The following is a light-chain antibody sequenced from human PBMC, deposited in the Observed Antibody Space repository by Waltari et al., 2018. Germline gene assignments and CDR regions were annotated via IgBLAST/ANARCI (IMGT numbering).Light chain of an antibody. J-gene: IGLJ3*02. CDR3: CSYANSKWV. CDR2: GVY. Sequence: QSVLTQPRSVSGSPGQSVAISCTGTSSDVGGYDYVSWYQQYPGKAPKVMIYGVYKMPSGVPDRFAGSKSCNTASLSISGLQAEEEADYYCCSYANSKWVFGGGTKLTVL. V-gene: IGLV2-11*01. CDR1: SSDVGGYDY.